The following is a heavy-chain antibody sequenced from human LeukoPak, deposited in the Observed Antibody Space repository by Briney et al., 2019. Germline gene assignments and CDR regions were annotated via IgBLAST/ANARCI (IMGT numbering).Heavy chain of an antibody. CDR2: INPNDEST. D-gene: IGHD1-20*01. J-gene: IGHJ5*02. Sequence: EASVKVSCKASGFTFSGYYIQWVRQAPGQGLEWMGIINPNDESTKYEQKFQGRVTMTGDTSTNTVYMELSSLRSEDTAVYYCVRDAFQTRYSWNDEGRKNWFDPWGQGTLVTVSS. CDR3: VRDAFQTRYSWNDEGRKNWFDP. CDR1: GFTFSGYY. V-gene: IGHV1-46*01.